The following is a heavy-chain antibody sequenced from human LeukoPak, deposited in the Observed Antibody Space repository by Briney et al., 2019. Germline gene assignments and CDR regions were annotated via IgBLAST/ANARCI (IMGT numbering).Heavy chain of an antibody. J-gene: IGHJ4*02. CDR1: GFSFSDYY. D-gene: IGHD5-18*01. CDR3: ARGGRQLRYLDY. V-gene: IGHV3-11*01. CDR2: ISTSDITT. Sequence: GGSLRLSCAASGFSFSDYYMSWIRQAPGKGLEWVSYISTSDITTHYADSLKGRFTISRNNVRKSLYLQMNSLRAEDTAVYYCARGGRQLRYLDYWGQGTLVTVSS.